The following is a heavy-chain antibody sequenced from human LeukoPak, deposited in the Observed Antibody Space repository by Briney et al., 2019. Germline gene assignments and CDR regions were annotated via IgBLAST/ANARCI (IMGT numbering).Heavy chain of an antibody. Sequence: GGSLRLSCTAAELTLSAYWMHWVRQAPGKGLEWVATMRQDGSEKYYVDFVKGRFTISRDIAKNSLFLQMGSLRVEDTAIYYCTTMDGPWGQGTLVTVSX. CDR2: MRQDGSEK. V-gene: IGHV3-7*01. J-gene: IGHJ5*02. D-gene: IGHD2-2*03. CDR3: TTMDGP. CDR1: ELTLSAYW.